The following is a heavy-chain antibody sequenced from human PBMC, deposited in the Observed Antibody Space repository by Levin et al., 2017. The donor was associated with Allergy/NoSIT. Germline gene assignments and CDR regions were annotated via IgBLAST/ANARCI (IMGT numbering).Heavy chain of an antibody. D-gene: IGHD3-10*01. CDR1: GFTVSSDY. CDR3: ARGGDGLGSTRSGFES. Sequence: PGGSLRLSCAASGFTVSSDYMSWVRQAPGKGLEWVSVISSGGSTYYADSVKGRFTISRDNSKNTLFLQMSSLRVEDTAVYFCARGGDGLGSTRSGFESWGQGTMVTVSS. V-gene: IGHV3-53*01. CDR2: ISSGGST. J-gene: IGHJ3*02.